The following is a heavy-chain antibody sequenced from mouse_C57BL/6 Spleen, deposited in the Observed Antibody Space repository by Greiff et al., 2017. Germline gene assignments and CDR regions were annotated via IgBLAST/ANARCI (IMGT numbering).Heavy chain of an antibody. CDR2: INPGSGGT. J-gene: IGHJ2*01. D-gene: IGHD1-1*01. CDR3: ARSYYGSSPDY. V-gene: IGHV1-54*01. Sequence: QVQLQQSGAELVRPGTSVTVSCKASGYAFTNYLIEWVKQRPGQGLEWIGVINPGSGGTNYNEKFKGKATLTADKSSSTAYMQLSSLTSEDSAVYFCARSYYGSSPDYWGQGTTLTVSS. CDR1: GYAFTNYL.